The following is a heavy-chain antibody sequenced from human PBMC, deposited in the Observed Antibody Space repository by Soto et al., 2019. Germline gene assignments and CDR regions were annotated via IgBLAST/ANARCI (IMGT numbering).Heavy chain of an antibody. J-gene: IGHJ6*02. Sequence: GGSLRLSCAASGFTFSSYAMSWVRQAPGKGLEWVSAISGSGGSTCYADSVKGRFTISRDNSKNTLYLQMNSLRAEDTAVYYCAKDARRYCSSTSCLYGMDVWGQGTTVTVSS. CDR1: GFTFSSYA. D-gene: IGHD2-2*01. V-gene: IGHV3-23*01. CDR3: AKDARRYCSSTSCLYGMDV. CDR2: ISGSGGST.